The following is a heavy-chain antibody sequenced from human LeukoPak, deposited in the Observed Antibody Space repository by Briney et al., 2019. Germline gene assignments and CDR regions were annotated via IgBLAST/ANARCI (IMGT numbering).Heavy chain of an antibody. CDR3: ARGTGYSSSWYNY. V-gene: IGHV3-7*01. J-gene: IGHJ4*02. CDR1: GSTFSSYW. CDR2: IKQDGSEK. D-gene: IGHD6-13*01. Sequence: GGSLRLSCAASGSTFSSYWMSWVRQAPGKGLEWVANIKQDGSEKYYVDSVKGRFTISRDNAKNSLYLQMNSLRAEDTAVYYCARGTGYSSSWYNYWGQGTLVTVSS.